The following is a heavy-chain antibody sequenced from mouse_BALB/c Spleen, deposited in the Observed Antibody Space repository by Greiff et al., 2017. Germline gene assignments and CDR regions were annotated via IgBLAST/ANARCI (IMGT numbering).Heavy chain of an antibody. V-gene: IGHV10-1*02. CDR3: VRQYDGYDY. Sequence: EVKLMESGGGLVQPKGSLKLSCAASGFTFNTYAMNWVRQAPGKGLEWVARIRSKSNNYATYYADSVKDSFTISRDDSQSMLYLQMNNLKTEDTAMYYCVRQYDGYDYWGQGTTLTVSS. CDR1: GFTFNTYA. J-gene: IGHJ2*01. CDR2: IRSKSNNYAT. D-gene: IGHD2-3*01.